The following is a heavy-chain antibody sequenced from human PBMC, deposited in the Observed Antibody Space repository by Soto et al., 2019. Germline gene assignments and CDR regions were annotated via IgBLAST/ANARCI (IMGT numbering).Heavy chain of an antibody. CDR3: AKGIGITMIVVLDY. CDR1: GFTFSSYG. V-gene: IGHV3-30*18. D-gene: IGHD3-22*01. J-gene: IGHJ4*02. Sequence: QVQLVESGGGVVQPGRSLRLSCAASGFTFSSYGMHWVRQAPGKGLEWVAVISYDGSNKYYADSVKGRFTISRDNSKNALYLQMNSLRAEDTAVYYCAKGIGITMIVVLDYWGQRTLVTVSS. CDR2: ISYDGSNK.